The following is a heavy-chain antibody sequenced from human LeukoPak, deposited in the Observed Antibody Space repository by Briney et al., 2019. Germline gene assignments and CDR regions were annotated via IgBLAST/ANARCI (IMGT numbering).Heavy chain of an antibody. J-gene: IGHJ5*02. CDR1: GYTFSNHW. Sequence: GESLKISCQASGYTFSNHWIAWVRLLPGKGLEWMGVIYGGDSDTRYSRSFQGQVTMSVDKSINTAYLQWSSLKASDSGIYYCARRGNPFDPWGQGTLVTVSS. D-gene: IGHD1-14*01. CDR3: ARRGNPFDP. CDR2: IYGGDSDT. V-gene: IGHV5-51*01.